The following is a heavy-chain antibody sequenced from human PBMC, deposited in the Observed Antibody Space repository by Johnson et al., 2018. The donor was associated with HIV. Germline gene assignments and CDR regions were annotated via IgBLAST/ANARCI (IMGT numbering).Heavy chain of an antibody. CDR3: ARDRGAFDI. CDR2: ISYDGSNK. CDR1: GFTFSSYA. J-gene: IGHJ3*02. Sequence: VLLVESGGGVVQPGRSLRLSCAASGFTFSSYAMHWVRQAPGKGLEWVAVISYDGSNKYYADSVKGRFTISRDNSKNTLYLQMNSLRAEDTAVYYCARDRGAFDIWGQGTMVTVSS. V-gene: IGHV3-30*04.